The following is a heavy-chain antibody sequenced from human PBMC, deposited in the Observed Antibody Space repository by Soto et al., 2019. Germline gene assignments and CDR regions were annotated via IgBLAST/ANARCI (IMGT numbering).Heavy chain of an antibody. CDR1: GFRFSSYV. CDR2: ITSSSDRT. CDR3: TTGPVISGDY. J-gene: IGHJ4*02. D-gene: IGHD3-10*01. V-gene: IGHV3-23*01. Sequence: EVQLLESGGGLVQPGGSLRLSCAASGFRFSSYVMSWVRQAPGKGLEWVSVITSSSDRTYFADSVKGRFTISRDNSKNTLYLQLNSLRAEDTATYYCTTGPVISGDYWGQGTLVTVSS.